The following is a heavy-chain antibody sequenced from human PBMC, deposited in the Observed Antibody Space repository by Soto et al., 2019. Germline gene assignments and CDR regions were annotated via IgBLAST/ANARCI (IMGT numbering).Heavy chain of an antibody. J-gene: IGHJ4*02. CDR2: IYYTGTT. V-gene: IGHV4-59*01. Sequence: PSETLSLTCTVSGDSISSYYWSWIRQPPGKGLEWIGYIYYTGTTKYNPSLKSRVTISVDTSKNQFSLKLSSVTAADTAVYFCARGQLVTVACWGQGTLVTVSS. D-gene: IGHD6-13*01. CDR3: ARGQLVTVAC. CDR1: GDSISSYY.